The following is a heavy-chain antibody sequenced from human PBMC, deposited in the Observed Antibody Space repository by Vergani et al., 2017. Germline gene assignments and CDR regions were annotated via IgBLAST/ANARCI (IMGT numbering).Heavy chain of an antibody. Sequence: QVQLVQSGAEVKKPGSSVKVSCKASGGTFSSYAISWVRQAPGQGLEWMGGIIPIFGTANYAQKFQGRVTITADESTSTAYMELSSLRSDDTAVYYCASSRGGQMATTYGGVDYWGQGTLVTVSS. J-gene: IGHJ4*02. CDR3: ASSRGGQMATTYGGVDY. CDR1: GGTFSSYA. CDR2: IIPIFGTA. D-gene: IGHD5-24*01. V-gene: IGHV1-69*12.